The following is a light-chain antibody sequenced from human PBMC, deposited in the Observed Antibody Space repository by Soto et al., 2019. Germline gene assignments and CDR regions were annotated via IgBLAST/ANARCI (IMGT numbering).Light chain of an antibody. V-gene: IGLV7-46*01. Sequence: QAVVTQEPSLTVSPGGTVTLTCGSSTGAVTSGHYPYWFQQKPGQAPRTLIYDTSNKQSWTPARFSGSLLGDKAALTLSGAQPEDVADYYCLLLYPGARVFGGGTKVTVL. CDR3: LLLYPGARV. J-gene: IGLJ3*02. CDR2: DTS. CDR1: TGAVTSGHY.